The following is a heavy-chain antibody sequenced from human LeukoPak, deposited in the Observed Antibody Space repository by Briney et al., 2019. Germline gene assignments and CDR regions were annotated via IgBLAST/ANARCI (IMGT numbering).Heavy chain of an antibody. CDR3: ASICSSTSCGKVY. D-gene: IGHD2-2*01. CDR1: GDSISTYY. Sequence: SETLSLTCTVSGDSISTYYWAWIRQPPGKGLEWIGYISYSGTTNYNPSLKSRVTISVDTSKNQFSLKLSSVTAADTAVYYCASICSSTSCGKVYWGQGTLVTVSS. CDR2: ISYSGTT. V-gene: IGHV4-59*12. J-gene: IGHJ4*02.